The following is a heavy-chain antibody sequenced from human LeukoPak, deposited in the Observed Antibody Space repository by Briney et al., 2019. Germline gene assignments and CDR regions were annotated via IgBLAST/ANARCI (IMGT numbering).Heavy chain of an antibody. V-gene: IGHV4-59*01. J-gene: IGHJ6*03. CDR1: GGSISRYY. D-gene: IGHD1-26*01. CDR3: AAGATTFYYMDV. Sequence: SETLSLTCTVSGGSISRYYWSWIRQPPGKGLEWIGYIYYSGSTNYNPSLKGRVTISVDTSRNQLSLNLSSVTAADTAVYNCAAGATTFYYMDVWGKGTTVTVSS. CDR2: IYYSGST.